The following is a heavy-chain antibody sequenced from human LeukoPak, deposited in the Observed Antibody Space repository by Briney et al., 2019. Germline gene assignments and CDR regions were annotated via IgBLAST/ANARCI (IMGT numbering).Heavy chain of an antibody. Sequence: GGSLRLSCAASGFTFSSYSMNWVRQAPGKGLEWVSSISSSSSYIHYADSVKGRFSISRDNAKNSLYLQMNSLRAEDTAVYYCARELGGGMDVWGKGTTVTVSS. CDR1: GFTFSSYS. CDR2: ISSSSSYI. D-gene: IGHD2-15*01. J-gene: IGHJ6*04. V-gene: IGHV3-21*01. CDR3: ARELGGGMDV.